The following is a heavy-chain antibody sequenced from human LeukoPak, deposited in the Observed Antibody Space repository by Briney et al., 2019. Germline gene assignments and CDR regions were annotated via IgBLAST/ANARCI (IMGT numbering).Heavy chain of an antibody. J-gene: IGHJ4*02. CDR1: GFTFSSYW. V-gene: IGHV3-74*01. CDR2: INSHGSTT. Sequence: GGSLRLSCAASGFTFSSYWMHWVRQPPGKGRVWVSCINSHGSTTSYADSVKGRFTISRDNAKNTVYLQLNSLRAEDTAVYYCARGGAYSYGYVGYWGQGTLVTVSS. D-gene: IGHD5-18*01. CDR3: ARGGAYSYGYVGY.